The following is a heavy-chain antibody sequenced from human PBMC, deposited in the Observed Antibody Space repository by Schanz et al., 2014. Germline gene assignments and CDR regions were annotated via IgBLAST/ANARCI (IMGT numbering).Heavy chain of an antibody. V-gene: IGHV3-11*06. J-gene: IGHJ4*02. CDR2: ISSSSSYI. D-gene: IGHD2-15*01. CDR1: GFTFRDYY. CDR3: ARDRGYCSGGSCLAFDY. Sequence: VQLVESGGGLVQPGRSLRLSCAASGFTFRDYYMSWIRQAPGKGLEWVSSISSSSSYIYYADSVKGRFTISRDNAKNSLYLQMNTLRAEDTAVYYCARDRGYCSGGSCLAFDYWGQGTLVTVSS.